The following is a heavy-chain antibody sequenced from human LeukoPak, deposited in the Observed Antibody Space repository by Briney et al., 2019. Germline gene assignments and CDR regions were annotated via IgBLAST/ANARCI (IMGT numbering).Heavy chain of an antibody. CDR1: GGSISSYY. CDR2: IYYSGST. CDR3: ARGSYTSGSIDY. Sequence: PSETLSLTCSVSGGSISSYYWSWIRQHPGKGLEWIGYIYYSGSTYYNPSLKSRVTISVDTSKNQFSLKLSSVTAADTAVYYCARGSYTSGSIDYWGQGTLVTVSS. D-gene: IGHD6-19*01. J-gene: IGHJ4*02. V-gene: IGHV4-59*06.